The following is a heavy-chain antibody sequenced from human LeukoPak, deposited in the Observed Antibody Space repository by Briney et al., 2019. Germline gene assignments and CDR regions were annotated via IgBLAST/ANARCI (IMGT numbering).Heavy chain of an antibody. CDR3: ARDQSAYSSGWSSNFDY. CDR1: GYSISSGYY. D-gene: IGHD6-19*01. V-gene: IGHV4-38-2*02. CDR2: IYHSGST. J-gene: IGHJ4*02. Sequence: SETLSLTCAVSGYSISSGYYWGWIRQPPGKGLEWIGSIYHSGSTYYNPSLKSRVTISLDTSKNQFSLKLSSVTAADTAVYYCARDQSAYSSGWSSNFDYWGQGTLVTVSS.